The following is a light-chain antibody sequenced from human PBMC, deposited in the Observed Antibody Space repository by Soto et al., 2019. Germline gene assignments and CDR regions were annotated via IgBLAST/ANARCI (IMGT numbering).Light chain of an antibody. Sequence: QSVLTQPPSASGTPGQRVNISCSGSSSNIGSNYVYWYRQFPGTAPKLLIQRNNQRPSGVPARFSGSKSGTSASLAISGLRSEDEADYYCATWDSRLSSTVFGGGTKLTVL. CDR1: SSNIGSNY. CDR2: RNN. V-gene: IGLV1-47*01. CDR3: ATWDSRLSSTV. J-gene: IGLJ7*01.